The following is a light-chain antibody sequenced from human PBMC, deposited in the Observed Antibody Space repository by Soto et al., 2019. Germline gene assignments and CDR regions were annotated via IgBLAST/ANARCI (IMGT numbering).Light chain of an antibody. CDR1: SSDVGGYNY. CDR2: EVS. CDR3: SSYTNTYTLRVV. V-gene: IGLV2-14*01. Sequence: QSALTQPASVSGSPGQSITISCTGTSSDVGGYNYVSWYQQHPDKAPKLMIYEVSNRPSGVSNRFSGSKSGNTASLTISGLQAEDEADYYCSSYTNTYTLRVVFGGGTKLTVL. J-gene: IGLJ2*01.